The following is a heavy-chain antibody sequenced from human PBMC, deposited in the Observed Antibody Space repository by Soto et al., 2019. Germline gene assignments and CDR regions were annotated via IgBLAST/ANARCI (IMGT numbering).Heavy chain of an antibody. V-gene: IGHV3-30*18. J-gene: IGHJ4*02. CDR1: GFTFSSYG. Sequence: QVQLVESGGGVVQPGRSLRLSCAASGFTFSSYGMHWVRQAPGKGLEWVAVISYDGSNKYYADSVKGRFTISRDNSKNTLYLQMNGLRAEDTAVYYCAKSGSGWSDYWGQGTLVTVSS. D-gene: IGHD6-19*01. CDR2: ISYDGSNK. CDR3: AKSGSGWSDY.